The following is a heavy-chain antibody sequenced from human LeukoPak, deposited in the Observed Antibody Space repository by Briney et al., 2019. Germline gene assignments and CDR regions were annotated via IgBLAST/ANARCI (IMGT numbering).Heavy chain of an antibody. CDR3: AKAALRGVIVYFDY. V-gene: IGHV3-30*18. J-gene: IGHJ4*02. CDR2: ISYDGSNK. Sequence: GRSLRLSCAASGLTFSSYGMHWVRQAPGKGLEWVAVISYDGSNKYYADSVKGRFTISRDNSKNTLYLQMNSLRAEDTAVYYCAKAALRGVIVYFDYWGQGTLVTVSS. CDR1: GLTFSSYG. D-gene: IGHD3-10*01.